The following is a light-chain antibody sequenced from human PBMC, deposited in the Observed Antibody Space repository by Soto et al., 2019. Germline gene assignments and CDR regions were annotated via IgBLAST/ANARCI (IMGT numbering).Light chain of an antibody. CDR1: SSDVGGYNY. J-gene: IGLJ1*01. Sequence: QSALTQPASVSGSPGQSITISCTGTSSDVGGYNYVSWYQQHPGKAPKLMIYEVSNRPSGVSNRFSGSKSGNTASLTISGLQAEDEADYYCSSCTSSSTSFGTGTKVTVL. CDR2: EVS. CDR3: SSCTSSSTS. V-gene: IGLV2-14*01.